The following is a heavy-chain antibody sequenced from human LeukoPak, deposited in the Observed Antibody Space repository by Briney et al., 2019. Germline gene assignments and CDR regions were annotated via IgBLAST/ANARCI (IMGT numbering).Heavy chain of an antibody. CDR1: GGSFSGNY. CDR2: SSPTGDIT. Sequence: SETLSLTCAVYGGSFSGNYWTVIRQTPGRGLEWIGESSPTGDITGYNPSLRGRSTISVDSSKKQFSLKLTSVTAADTGVYYCARVPDFIARPCDSWGRGTLVTVSS. J-gene: IGHJ4*02. D-gene: IGHD2-21*01. V-gene: IGHV4-34*01. CDR3: ARVPDFIARPCDS.